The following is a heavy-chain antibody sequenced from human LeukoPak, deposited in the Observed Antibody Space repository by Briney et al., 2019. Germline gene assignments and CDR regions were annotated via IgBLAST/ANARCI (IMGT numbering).Heavy chain of an antibody. D-gene: IGHD3-22*01. J-gene: IGHJ3*02. Sequence: SETLSLTCTVSGGSISSSYWSWIRQAAGRGLEWIGRLYTTGSTNYNPSLKSRLTMSVDSSKSQFPLKLSSVTAADTAVYYCARERPYYYDSSGLAAFDIWGQGTMVTVSS. CDR1: GGSISSSY. V-gene: IGHV4-4*07. CDR2: LYTTGST. CDR3: ARERPYYYDSSGLAAFDI.